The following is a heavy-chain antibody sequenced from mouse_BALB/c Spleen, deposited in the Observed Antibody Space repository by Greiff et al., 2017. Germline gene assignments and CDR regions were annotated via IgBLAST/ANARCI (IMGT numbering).Heavy chain of an antibody. J-gene: IGHJ4*01. Sequence: VQLQQSGAELVRPGTSVKVSCKASGYAFTNYLIEWVKQRPGQGLEWIGVINPGSGGTNYNEKFKGKATLTADKSSSTAYMQLSSLTSDDSAVYFCARGRDTYAMDYWGQGTSVTVSS. CDR3: ARGRDTYAMDY. D-gene: IGHD3-3*01. CDR2: INPGSGGT. V-gene: IGHV1-54*01. CDR1: GYAFTNYL.